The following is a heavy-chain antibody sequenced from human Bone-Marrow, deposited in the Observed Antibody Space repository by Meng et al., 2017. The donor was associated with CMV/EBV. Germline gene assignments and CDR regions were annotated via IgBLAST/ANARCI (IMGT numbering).Heavy chain of an antibody. Sequence: ASVKVSCKASGYTLTGYYTHWVRQVPGQGLEWMGWINPNSGATNYAQKFQGRVTLTRDTSIGTAYMELSGLRSDDTAVYYCARLYSDYLKIDYWGQGTLVTVSS. D-gene: IGHD4-11*01. CDR3: ARLYSDYLKIDY. J-gene: IGHJ4*02. CDR2: INPNSGAT. V-gene: IGHV1-2*02. CDR1: GYTLTGYY.